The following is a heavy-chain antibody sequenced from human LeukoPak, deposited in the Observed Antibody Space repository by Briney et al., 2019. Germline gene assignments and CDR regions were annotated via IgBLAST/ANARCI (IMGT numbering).Heavy chain of an antibody. CDR3: ASSRVWGSYHQKYYFDY. CDR2: INHSGST. J-gene: IGHJ4*02. V-gene: IGHV4-34*01. D-gene: IGHD3-16*02. Sequence: PSETLSLTCAVYGGSFSGYYWSWIRQPPGKGLEWIGEINHSGSTNYNPSLKSRVTISVDTSKNQFSLKLSSVTAADTAVYYCASSRVWGSYHQKYYFDYWGQGTLVTVSS. CDR1: GGSFSGYY.